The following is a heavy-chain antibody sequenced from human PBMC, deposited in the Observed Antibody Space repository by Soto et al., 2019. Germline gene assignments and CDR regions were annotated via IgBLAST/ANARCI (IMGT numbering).Heavy chain of an antibody. CDR1: GGTFSSYA. D-gene: IGHD6-13*01. V-gene: IGHV1-69*01. Sequence: QVQLVQSGAEVKKPGSSVKVSCKASGGTFSSYAISWVRQAPGQGLEWMGGIIPIFGTANYAQKFQGRVTITADESTSTAYMELSSLRSEDTAVYYCARRGPRKHCSSWSLPFDYWGQGTLVTVSS. CDR2: IIPIFGTA. J-gene: IGHJ4*02. CDR3: ARRGPRKHCSSWSLPFDY.